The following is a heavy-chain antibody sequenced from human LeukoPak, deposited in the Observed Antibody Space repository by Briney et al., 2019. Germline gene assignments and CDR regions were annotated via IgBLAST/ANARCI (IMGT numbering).Heavy chain of an antibody. V-gene: IGHV4-34*01. CDR3: ARVPVAAVAGTAEGAFDI. J-gene: IGHJ3*02. CDR1: GGSFSGYY. CDR2: INHSGST. Sequence: SETLSLTCAVYGGSFSGYYWSWVRQPPGKGLEWIGEINHSGSTNYNPSLKSRVTISVDTSKNQFSLKLSSVTAADTAVYYCARVPVAAVAGTAEGAFDIWGQGTMVTVSS. D-gene: IGHD6-19*01.